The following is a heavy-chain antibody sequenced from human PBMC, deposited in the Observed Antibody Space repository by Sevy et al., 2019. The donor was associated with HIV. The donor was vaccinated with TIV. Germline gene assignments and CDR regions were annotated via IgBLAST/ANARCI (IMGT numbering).Heavy chain of an antibody. J-gene: IGHJ4*02. CDR3: VRAIAKDGSF. CDR1: GFTLNNYW. D-gene: IGHD6-13*01. V-gene: IGHV3-7*01. CDR2: INQDGGVT. Sequence: GRSLRLSCVASGFTLNNYWMHWVRQAPGKGLEWVANINQDGGVTYYVDSVRGRFTISRDNGRNLVFLQMNSLRVDDTALYFCVRAIAKDGSFWGQGTLVTVSS.